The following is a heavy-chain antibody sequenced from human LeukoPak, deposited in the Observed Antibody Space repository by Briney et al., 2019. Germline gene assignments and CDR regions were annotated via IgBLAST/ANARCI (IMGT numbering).Heavy chain of an antibody. Sequence: GESLKISCEGSGYSFTSYWIGWVRQMPGKGLEWMGIIYPGDYDTRYSPSFQGQVTISADKSISTAYLQWSSLKASDTAMYYCARLRKDSSGYYYFDYWGQGTLVTVSS. CDR2: IYPGDYDT. J-gene: IGHJ4*02. CDR1: GYSFTSYW. CDR3: ARLRKDSSGYYYFDY. V-gene: IGHV5-51*01. D-gene: IGHD3-22*01.